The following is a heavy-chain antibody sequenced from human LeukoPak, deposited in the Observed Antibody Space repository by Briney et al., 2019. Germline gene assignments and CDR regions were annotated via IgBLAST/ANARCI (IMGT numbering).Heavy chain of an antibody. Sequence: GGSLRLSCEASGFTFSSNWMHWVRQAPGKGLVWVSRINEDGSTTNYADSVKGRSTIFRDNAKNTLYLQMNSLRAEDTAVYYCVRDLGGGSGHWGQGTLVTVSS. J-gene: IGHJ4*02. V-gene: IGHV3-74*01. CDR2: INEDGSTT. CDR1: GFTFSSNW. CDR3: VRDLGGGSGH. D-gene: IGHD1-26*01.